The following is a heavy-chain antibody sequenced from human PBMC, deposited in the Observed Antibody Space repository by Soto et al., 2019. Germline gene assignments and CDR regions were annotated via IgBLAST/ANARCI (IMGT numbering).Heavy chain of an antibody. CDR1: GGTFSIYA. D-gene: IGHD6-13*01. J-gene: IGHJ3*02. V-gene: IGHV1-69*13. CDR2: IIPIFGTA. Sequence: ASVNVSCKASGGTFSIYAISWVRQAPGQGLEWMGGIIPIFGTANYAQKFQGRVTITADESTSTAYMELSSLRSEDTAVYYCARGEGSSWYGDAFDIWGQGTMLTVSS. CDR3: ARGEGSSWYGDAFDI.